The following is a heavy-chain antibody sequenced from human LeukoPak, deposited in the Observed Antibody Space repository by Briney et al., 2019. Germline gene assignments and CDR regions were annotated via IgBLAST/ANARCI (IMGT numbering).Heavy chain of an antibody. D-gene: IGHD3-10*01. CDR3: ANYYGSGSSY. Sequence: ASVKVSCKASGYTFTDYYMHWVRQAPGQGLEWMGWINPNSGGTNYAQKFQGRVTMTRDTSTDTAYMELSSLRSEDTAVYYCANYYGSGSSYWGQGTLVTVSS. CDR2: INPNSGGT. CDR1: GYTFTDYY. V-gene: IGHV1-2*02. J-gene: IGHJ4*02.